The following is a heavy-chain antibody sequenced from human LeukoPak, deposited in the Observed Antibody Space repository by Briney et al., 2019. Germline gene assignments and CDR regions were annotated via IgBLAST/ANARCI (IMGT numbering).Heavy chain of an antibody. D-gene: IGHD2-2*01. Sequence: ASVKVSCKASGYTFTGYYMHWVRQAPGQGLEWMGWINPNSGGTNYAQKFQGRVTMTRDTSISTAYMELSRLRSDDTAVYYCASIAGYCSSTSCPIEGAVDIWGQGTMVTVSS. CDR3: ASIAGYCSSTSCPIEGAVDI. V-gene: IGHV1-2*02. CDR2: INPNSGGT. CDR1: GYTFTGYY. J-gene: IGHJ3*02.